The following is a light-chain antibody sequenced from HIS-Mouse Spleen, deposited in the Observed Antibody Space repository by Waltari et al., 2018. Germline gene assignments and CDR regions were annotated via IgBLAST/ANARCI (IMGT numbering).Light chain of an antibody. V-gene: IGLV3-21*02. J-gene: IGLJ3*02. CDR2: DGS. Sequence: SYVLTQPPSVSVAPGQTARITCGGNNIGSKSVHWYQQKPGQAPVLVVYDGSDRPSGSPGRFAGSNSGNTATLTISRVEAGDEADYYCQVWDSSSDHWVFGGGTKLTVL. CDR3: QVWDSSSDHWV. CDR1: NIGSKS.